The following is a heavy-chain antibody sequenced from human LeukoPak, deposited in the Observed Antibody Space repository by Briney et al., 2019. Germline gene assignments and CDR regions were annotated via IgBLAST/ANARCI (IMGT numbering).Heavy chain of an antibody. V-gene: IGHV4-59*12. CDR1: GGSISSYY. D-gene: IGHD2-15*01. J-gene: IGHJ5*02. CDR3: ARLIVVVVAAIFPAKNWFDP. CDR2: IYYSGST. Sequence: SETLSLTCTVSGGSISSYYWSWIRQPPGKGLEWIGYIYYSGSTNYNPSLKSRVTISVDTSKNQFSLKLSSVTAADTAVYYCARLIVVVVAAIFPAKNWFDPWGQGTLVTVSS.